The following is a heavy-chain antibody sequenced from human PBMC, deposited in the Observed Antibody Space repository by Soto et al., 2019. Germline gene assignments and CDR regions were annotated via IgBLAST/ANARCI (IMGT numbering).Heavy chain of an antibody. J-gene: IGHJ6*02. Sequence: QVQLVESGGGVVQPGRSLRLSCAASGFTFSSYGMHWVRQAPGKGLEWVAVIWYDGSNKYYADSVKGRFTISRDNSKNTLYLQMNSLRAEDTAVYYCARDPITVTLHYYYYGMDVWGQGTTVTVSS. V-gene: IGHV3-33*01. CDR2: IWYDGSNK. CDR1: GFTFSSYG. D-gene: IGHD4-17*01. CDR3: ARDPITVTLHYYYYGMDV.